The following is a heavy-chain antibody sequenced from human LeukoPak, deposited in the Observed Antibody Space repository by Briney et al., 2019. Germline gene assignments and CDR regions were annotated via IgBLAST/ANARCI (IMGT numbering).Heavy chain of an antibody. CDR3: ARARWGDGYNPTFDY. V-gene: IGHV4-59*01. CDR1: GGSISSYY. J-gene: IGHJ4*02. D-gene: IGHD5-24*01. Sequence: PSETLSLTCTVSGGSISSYYWSWIRQPPGKGLGWIGHIYYTGSTNYNPSLKSRVTISVDTSKNQFSLKLSSVTAADTAVYYCARARWGDGYNPTFDYWGQGTLATVSS. CDR2: IYYTGST.